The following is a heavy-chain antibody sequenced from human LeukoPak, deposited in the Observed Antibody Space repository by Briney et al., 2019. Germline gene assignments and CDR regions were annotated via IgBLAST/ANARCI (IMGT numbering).Heavy chain of an antibody. V-gene: IGHV1-69*04. Sequence: SVKVSCKASGGTFSSCAISWVRQAPGQGLEWMGRIIPILGIANYAQKFQGRVTITADKSASTAYMELSSLRSEDTAVYYCARDGPPKVRGVITDYWGQGTLVTVSS. CDR1: GGTFSSCA. CDR3: ARDGPPKVRGVITDY. CDR2: IIPILGIA. D-gene: IGHD3-10*01. J-gene: IGHJ4*02.